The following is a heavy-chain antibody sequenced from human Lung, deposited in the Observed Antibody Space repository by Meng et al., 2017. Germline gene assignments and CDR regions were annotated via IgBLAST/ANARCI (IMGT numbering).Heavy chain of an antibody. Sequence: GESLKISCAASGFNFDIYTINWVRQAPGKGLEWVSSISDGGRYMFYGDSVRGRFTISRDNAQNSVYLQMNSLRVEDTAIYYCATDLRLYYGLGFHSAFDIWGQGTMVTVSS. J-gene: IGHJ3*02. CDR1: GFNFDIYT. CDR2: ISDGGRYM. V-gene: IGHV3-21*04. CDR3: ATDLRLYYGLGFHSAFDI. D-gene: IGHD3-10*01.